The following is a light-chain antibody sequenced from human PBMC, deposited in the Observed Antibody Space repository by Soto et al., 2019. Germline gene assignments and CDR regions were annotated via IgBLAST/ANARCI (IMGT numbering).Light chain of an antibody. J-gene: IGKJ4*01. CDR3: QQRSNWPYT. CDR2: DAS. V-gene: IGKV3-11*01. CDR1: QSVSTY. Sequence: EIVLTQSPVTLSLSPGERATLSCRASQSVSTYLAWYQQKPGRAPRLLIYDASSRATGIPARFSGSGSGTDFTLTISILEPEDFAFYYCQQRSNWPYTFGGGTKVEIK.